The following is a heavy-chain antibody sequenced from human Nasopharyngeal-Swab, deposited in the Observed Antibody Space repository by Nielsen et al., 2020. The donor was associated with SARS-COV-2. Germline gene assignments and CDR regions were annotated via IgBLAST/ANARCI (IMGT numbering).Heavy chain of an antibody. CDR3: ARELHSSGWGTPHWYLDL. J-gene: IGHJ2*01. Sequence: WVRQAPGQGLEWMGIINPSGGSTSSAQKFQGRVTMTRDTSTSTVYMELSSLRSEDTAVYYCARELHSSGWGTPHWYLDLWGRGTLVTVSS. CDR2: INPSGGST. D-gene: IGHD6-19*01. V-gene: IGHV1-46*01.